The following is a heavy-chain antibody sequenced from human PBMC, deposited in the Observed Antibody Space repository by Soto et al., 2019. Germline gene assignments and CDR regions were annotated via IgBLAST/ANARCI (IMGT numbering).Heavy chain of an antibody. CDR2: FIPVYRTL. D-gene: IGHD3-3*01. V-gene: IGHV1-69*01. CDR1: GGSFGNSA. J-gene: IGHJ4*02. CDR3: ATGVIWIGYFTVDS. Sequence: QVLLVQSGAEVKKPWSSVKISCKASGGSFGNSAINWVRQTPGQGLEWLGGFIPVYRTLNYAQKFQGRVTITADESTGTAYMTLSSLASNDTAVYYCATGVIWIGYFTVDSWGQGTRVTVSS.